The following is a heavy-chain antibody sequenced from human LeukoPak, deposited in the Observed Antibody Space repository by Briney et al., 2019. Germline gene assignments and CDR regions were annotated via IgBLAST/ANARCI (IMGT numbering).Heavy chain of an antibody. CDR2: IYYSGST. Sequence: SETLSLTCTVSGGSISSYYWSWIRQPPGKGLEWIGYIYYSGSTNYNPSLKSRVTISVDTSKNLFSLKLSSVTAADTAVYYCARERSTIFGVVESMDVWGKGTTVTVSS. CDR3: ARERSTIFGVVESMDV. J-gene: IGHJ6*04. V-gene: IGHV4-59*01. D-gene: IGHD3-3*01. CDR1: GGSISSYY.